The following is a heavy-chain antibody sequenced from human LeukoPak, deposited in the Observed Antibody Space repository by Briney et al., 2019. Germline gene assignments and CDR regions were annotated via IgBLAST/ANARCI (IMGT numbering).Heavy chain of an antibody. D-gene: IGHD1-26*01. CDR2: MSPRIGAT. V-gene: IGHV1-8*01. CDR1: GYTFTTFD. Sequence: ASVKVSCKASGYTFTTFDVNWVRQATGQGLEWLGWMSPRIGATGYAQKFQGRVTMTRDTSTNTAYMELTNLRSDDTAVYYCARGNTVSGDYWGQGTLVTVSS. J-gene: IGHJ4*02. CDR3: ARGNTVSGDY.